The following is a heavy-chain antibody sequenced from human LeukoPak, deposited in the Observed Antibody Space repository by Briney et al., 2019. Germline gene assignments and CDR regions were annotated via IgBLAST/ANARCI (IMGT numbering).Heavy chain of an antibody. V-gene: IGHV4-59*12. J-gene: IGHJ3*02. Sequence: PSETLSLTCTVSGGSISSYYWSWIRQPPGKGLEWIGYIYYSGSTNYNPSLKSRVTISVDTSKNQFSLKLSSVTAADTAVYYCARRARYYGSGSYYTQAFDIWGQGTMVTVST. CDR3: ARRARYYGSGSYYTQAFDI. D-gene: IGHD3-10*01. CDR1: GGSISSYY. CDR2: IYYSGST.